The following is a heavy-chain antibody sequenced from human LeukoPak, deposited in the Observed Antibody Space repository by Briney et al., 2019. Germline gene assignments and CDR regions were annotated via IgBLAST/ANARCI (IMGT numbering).Heavy chain of an antibody. D-gene: IGHD6-13*01. J-gene: IGHJ5*02. V-gene: IGHV1-8*01. CDR1: GYTFTSYD. CDR2: MNPNSGNT. CDR3: ARSIAAAGPNLYNWFDP. Sequence: ASVKVSCKASGYTFTSYDINWVRQATGQGLEWMGWMNPNSGNTGYAQKFQGRVTMTRNTSISTAYMELSSLRSEDTAVYYCARSIAAAGPNLYNWFDPWGQGTLVTVSS.